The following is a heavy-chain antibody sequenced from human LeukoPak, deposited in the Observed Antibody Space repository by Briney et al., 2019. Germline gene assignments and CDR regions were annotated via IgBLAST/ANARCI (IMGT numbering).Heavy chain of an antibody. V-gene: IGHV3-23*01. CDR1: GFTFSSYA. CDR3: AKGSYDSSGYYPDY. CDR2: ISGSGGST. J-gene: IGHJ4*02. D-gene: IGHD3-22*01. Sequence: GGSLRPSCAASGFTFSSYAMSWVRQAPGKGLEWVSAISGSGGSTYYADSGKGRFTISRDNSKNTLYLQMNSLRAEDTAVYYCAKGSYDSSGYYPDYWGQGTLVTVSS.